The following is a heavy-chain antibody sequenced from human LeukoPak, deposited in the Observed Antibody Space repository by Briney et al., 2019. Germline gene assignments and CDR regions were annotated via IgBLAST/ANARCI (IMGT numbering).Heavy chain of an antibody. CDR3: ARGKKYYYDSSGPAFDP. Sequence: PGGSLRLSCVASGFTFSNYWMQWVRQVPGKGLVWVSRLNGDGTNIIYADSVKGRFTISRDNAKNSLYLQMNSLRAEDTAVYYCARGKKYYYDSSGPAFDPWGQGTLVTVSS. V-gene: IGHV3-74*01. J-gene: IGHJ5*02. CDR1: GFTFSNYW. D-gene: IGHD3-22*01. CDR2: LNGDGTNI.